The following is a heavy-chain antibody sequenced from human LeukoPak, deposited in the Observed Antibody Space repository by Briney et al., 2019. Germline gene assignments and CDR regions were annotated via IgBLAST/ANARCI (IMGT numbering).Heavy chain of an antibody. V-gene: IGHV3-23*01. CDR1: GFTFSSYA. D-gene: IGHD1-26*01. Sequence: GGSLRLSCVASGFTFSSYAIGWVRQAPGKGLEWVATIDNGGGSTHYADPVKGRFTTSRDNSKNTLYPQMNSLRAEDTAVYYCARDVGAIHFDYWGQGTLVTVSS. J-gene: IGHJ4*02. CDR3: ARDVGAIHFDY. CDR2: IDNGGGST.